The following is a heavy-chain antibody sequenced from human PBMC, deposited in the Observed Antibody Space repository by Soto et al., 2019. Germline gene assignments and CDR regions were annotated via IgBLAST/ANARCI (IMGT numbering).Heavy chain of an antibody. D-gene: IGHD2-15*01. V-gene: IGHV3-7*01. J-gene: IGHJ6*02. CDR1: GFTFSSYW. CDR2: IKQDGSEK. Sequence: GGSLSLSCAASGFTFSSYWMSWVRQAPGKGLEWVASIKQDGSEKYYVDSVKGRFTISRDNAKNSLYLQMNSLRAEDTAVYYCALVPFVVVVASTPYYYYVMYFGGQGTTVTASS. CDR3: ALVPFVVVVASTPYYYYVMYF.